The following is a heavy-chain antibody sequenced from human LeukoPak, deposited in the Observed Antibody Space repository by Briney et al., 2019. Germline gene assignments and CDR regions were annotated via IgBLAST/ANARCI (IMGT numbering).Heavy chain of an antibody. J-gene: IGHJ5*02. V-gene: IGHV4-61*10. Sequence: SETLSLTCSVSGGSISSGSYYWSWIRQPAGKGLEWIGRIFLSGSTNYNPSLKSRVTMSIATSKNQFSLSLRSVTAADTAVYYCASFLYGITGSWFDPWGQGTLVTVSS. CDR2: IFLSGST. CDR1: GGSISSGSYY. D-gene: IGHD4-17*01. CDR3: ASFLYGITGSWFDP.